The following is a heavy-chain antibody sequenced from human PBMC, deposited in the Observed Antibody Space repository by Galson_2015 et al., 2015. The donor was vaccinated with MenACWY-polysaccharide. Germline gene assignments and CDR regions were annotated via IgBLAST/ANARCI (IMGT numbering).Heavy chain of an antibody. D-gene: IGHD3-22*01. CDR2: IRSKAYGGTP. J-gene: IGHJ3*02. Sequence: SLRLSCAASRFNFGDYGMIWIRQAPGKGLEWISLIRSKAYGGTPESAASVKGRFTMSRDGPKRIAYLQMNSLNTEDTAVYYCTRFSAYFHDSSGSLDAFDIWGQGTMVTVSS. CDR1: RFNFGDYG. CDR3: TRFSAYFHDSSGSLDAFDI. V-gene: IGHV3-49*01.